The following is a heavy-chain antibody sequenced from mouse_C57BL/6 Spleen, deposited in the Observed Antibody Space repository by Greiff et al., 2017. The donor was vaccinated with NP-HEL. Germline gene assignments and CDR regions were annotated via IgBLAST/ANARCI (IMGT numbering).Heavy chain of an antibody. J-gene: IGHJ2*01. CDR3: ARGDYGSSYFDY. CDR2: IYPGDGDT. CDR1: GYAFSSYW. V-gene: IGHV1-80*01. Sequence: QVHVKQSGAELVKPGASVKISCKASGYAFSSYWMNWVKQRPGKGLEWIGQIYPGDGDTNYNGKFKGKATLTADKSSSTAYMQLSSLTSEDSAVYFCARGDYGSSYFDYWGQGTTLTVSS. D-gene: IGHD1-1*01.